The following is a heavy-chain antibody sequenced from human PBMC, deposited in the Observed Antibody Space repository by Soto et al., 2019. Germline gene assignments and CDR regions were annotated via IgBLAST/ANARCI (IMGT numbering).Heavy chain of an antibody. J-gene: IGHJ4*02. V-gene: IGHV4-4*02. D-gene: IGHD3-16*01. CDR1: GGSISSSNW. CDR3: AREGASSYASRHFDN. CDR2: IYHSGGT. Sequence: SETLSLTCAVSGGSISSSNWWSWVRPPPGKGLEWIGEIYHSGGTNYNPSLKSRVTMSLDTSKNKFSLRLTSVTAADTAVYYCAREGASSYASRHFDNWGPGTLVTVSS.